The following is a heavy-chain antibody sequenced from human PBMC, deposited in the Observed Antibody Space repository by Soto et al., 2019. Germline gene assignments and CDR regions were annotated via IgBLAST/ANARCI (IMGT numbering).Heavy chain of an antibody. CDR1: GGSISSSNW. CDR3: AREAAAHRGLFDY. D-gene: IGHD6-13*01. CDR2: IYHSGST. J-gene: IGHJ4*02. Sequence: PSETLSLTCAVSGGSISSSNWWSWVRQPPGKGLEWIGEIYHSGSTNYNPSLKSRVTISVDKSKNQFSLKLSSVTAADTAVYYCAREAAAHRGLFDYWGQGTPVSVSP. V-gene: IGHV4-4*02.